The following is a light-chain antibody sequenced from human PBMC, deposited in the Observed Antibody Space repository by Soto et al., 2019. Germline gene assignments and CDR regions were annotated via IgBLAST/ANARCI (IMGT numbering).Light chain of an antibody. Sequence: QSVLTQPASVSGSPGQSITISCTGTSSDVGGYNFVSWYQHHPGKAPIVLIYDVTRRASGISNRFSGSKSGSTASLTISGLQAEDEADYYCSSYTSNTFYVFGTGTKLTVL. V-gene: IGLV2-14*03. CDR2: DVT. CDR3: SSYTSNTFYV. J-gene: IGLJ1*01. CDR1: SSDVGGYNF.